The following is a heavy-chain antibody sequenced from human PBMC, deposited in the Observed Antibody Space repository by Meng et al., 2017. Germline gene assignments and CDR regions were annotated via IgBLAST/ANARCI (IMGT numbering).Heavy chain of an antibody. D-gene: IGHD6-19*01. J-gene: IGHJ4*02. V-gene: IGHV3-30*01. CDR3: ARGPQTSIAVDY. CDR2: ISYDGSNK. Sequence: QVQVVESGGGVVQPGRSLRLSCAASGFTFSSYAMHWVRQAPGKGLEWVAVISYDGSNKYYADSVKGRFTISRDNSKNTLYLQMNSLRAEDTAVYYCARGPQTSIAVDYWGQGTLVTVSS. CDR1: GFTFSSYA.